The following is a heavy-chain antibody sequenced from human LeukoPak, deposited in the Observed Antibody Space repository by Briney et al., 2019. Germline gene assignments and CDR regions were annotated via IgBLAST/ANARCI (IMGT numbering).Heavy chain of an antibody. J-gene: IGHJ3*02. CDR1: GFTVSSNY. Sequence: GGSLRLSCAASGFTVSSNYMSWVRQAPGKGLEWVSVIYSGGSTYYADSVKGRFTISRDNSKNTLYLQMNSLRAEDTAVYYCARGITIFGVVTGAFDIWGQGTMVTVSS. D-gene: IGHD3-3*01. V-gene: IGHV3-53*01. CDR3: ARGITIFGVVTGAFDI. CDR2: IYSGGST.